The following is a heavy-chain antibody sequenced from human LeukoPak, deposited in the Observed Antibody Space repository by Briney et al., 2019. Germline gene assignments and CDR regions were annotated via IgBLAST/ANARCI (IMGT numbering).Heavy chain of an antibody. CDR2: ITNSGNSK. CDR1: EFTFSSYS. V-gene: IGHV3-48*01. Sequence: GGSLRLSCAASEFTFSSYSMNWVRQAPGKGLEWVSYITNSGNSKSYADSVKGRFTISRDNTKNSLYLQMNGLRAEDTAVYYCARGQQLLDYWGQGTLVTVSS. CDR3: ARGQQLLDY. D-gene: IGHD6-13*01. J-gene: IGHJ4*02.